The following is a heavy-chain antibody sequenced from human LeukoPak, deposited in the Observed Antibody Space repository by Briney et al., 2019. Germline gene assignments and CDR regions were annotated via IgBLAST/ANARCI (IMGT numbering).Heavy chain of an antibody. CDR3: AFCSSASCYQAPWFDP. V-gene: IGHV1-18*01. CDR1: GYTFTSYG. CDR2: ISAYNGNT. Sequence: ASVKVSCKASGYTFTSYGISWVRQAPGQGLEWMGWISAYNGNTNYAQKLQGRVTMTTDTSTSTAYMELRSLRSDDTAVYYCAFCSSASCYQAPWFDPWGQGTLVTVSS. D-gene: IGHD2-2*01. J-gene: IGHJ5*02.